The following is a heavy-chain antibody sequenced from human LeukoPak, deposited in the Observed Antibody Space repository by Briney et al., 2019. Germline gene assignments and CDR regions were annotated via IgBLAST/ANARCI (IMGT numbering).Heavy chain of an antibody. D-gene: IGHD2-2*01. Sequence: GGSLRLSCAASGFTFSDHYMDWVRQAPGKGLEWVAVISYIGTNIYYADSVKGRFTISRDNSRNTLYLQMNSLRAEDTAVYYCARDADPLYCTSASCYGDYYYHGMDVWGQGTTVTVSS. V-gene: IGHV3-30-3*01. CDR2: ISYIGTNI. CDR1: GFTFSDHY. CDR3: ARDADPLYCTSASCYGDYYYHGMDV. J-gene: IGHJ6*02.